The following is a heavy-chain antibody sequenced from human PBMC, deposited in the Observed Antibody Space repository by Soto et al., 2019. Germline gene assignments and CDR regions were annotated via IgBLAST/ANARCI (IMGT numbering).Heavy chain of an antibody. CDR1: GYVFTNYF. D-gene: IGHD6-13*01. Sequence: QVQLVQSGAEVKKPGASVKVSCKASGYVFTNYFMHWVRQAPGQGLEWMGRINPNGGGTSYAQKFEGRVTMTRDSATSTVYMDLSSLRSEVTALYFCERDVGSNSWSYYCVMDVWGQGTSVTVSS. J-gene: IGHJ6*02. CDR3: ERDVGSNSWSYYCVMDV. CDR2: INPNGGGT. V-gene: IGHV1-46*01.